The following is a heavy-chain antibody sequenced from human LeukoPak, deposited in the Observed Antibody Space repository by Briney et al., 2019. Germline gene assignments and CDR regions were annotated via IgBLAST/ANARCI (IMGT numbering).Heavy chain of an antibody. CDR3: TTAGRTYYFDSSGYWNAFDI. D-gene: IGHD3-22*01. CDR1: GFTFSNAR. Sequence: GGSLRLSCAASGFTFSNARMSWLPQAPGKGLEWVGRIKSKSDGSTPDYRAPVKRSFAISRDYSKNTLNLQMNSLKTEDTAVYYCTTAGRTYYFDSSGYWNAFDIWGQGTMVTVSS. CDR2: IKSKSDGSTP. V-gene: IGHV3-15*01. J-gene: IGHJ3*02.